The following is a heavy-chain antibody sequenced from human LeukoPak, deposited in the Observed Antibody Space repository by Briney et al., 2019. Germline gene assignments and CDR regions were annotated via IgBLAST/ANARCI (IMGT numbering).Heavy chain of an antibody. CDR1: GGTFSSNA. CDR3: ARAGPPSRDYYYYMDV. J-gene: IGHJ6*03. CDR2: TIPVYGTT. Sequence: SVKVSCKASGGTFSSNAISWVRQAPGQGLEWMGGTIPVYGTTNYAQKFQGRVTITADESTGIVYMELNTLRSEDTAVYYCARAGPPSRDYYYYMDVWGTGTMVTVAS. V-gene: IGHV1-69*13.